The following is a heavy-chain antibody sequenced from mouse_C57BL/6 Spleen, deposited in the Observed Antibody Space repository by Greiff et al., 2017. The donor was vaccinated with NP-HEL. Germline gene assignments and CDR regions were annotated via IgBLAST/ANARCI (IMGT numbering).Heavy chain of an antibody. D-gene: IGHD1-1*01. J-gene: IGHJ1*03. Sequence: EVKVVESGGDLVKPGGSLKLSCAASGFTFSSYGMSWVRQTPDKRLEWVATISSGGSYTYYPDSVKGRFTISRDNAKNTLYLQMSSLKSEDTAMYYCARGVTTVVEYWYFDVWGTGTTVTVSS. V-gene: IGHV5-6*01. CDR2: ISSGGSYT. CDR1: GFTFSSYG. CDR3: ARGVTTVVEYWYFDV.